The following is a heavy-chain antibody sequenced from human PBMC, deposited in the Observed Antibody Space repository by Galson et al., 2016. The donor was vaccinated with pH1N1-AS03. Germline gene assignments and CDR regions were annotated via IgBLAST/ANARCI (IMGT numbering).Heavy chain of an antibody. Sequence: SLRLSCAASGLTVNSNYMSWVRQAPGKGLQWVSTIYSGGSTYYADSVKGRFTISRDNSSKTLYLQMKSLRAEDAAVYFCVRNDYEDVDLQGFYFDYWGQGTLVTVSS. CDR2: IYSGGST. CDR3: VRNDYEDVDLQGFYFDY. V-gene: IGHV3-53*01. CDR1: GLTVNSNY. J-gene: IGHJ4*02. D-gene: IGHD4/OR15-4a*01.